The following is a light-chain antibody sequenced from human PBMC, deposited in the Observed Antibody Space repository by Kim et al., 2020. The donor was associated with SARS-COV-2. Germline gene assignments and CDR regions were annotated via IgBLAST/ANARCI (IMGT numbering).Light chain of an antibody. J-gene: IGLJ2*01. CDR2: GNT. Sequence: GVTTSCTGSSSNDGARHDGHWNQDLPETGHKPLVAGNTNRPSGFPDRFSVSRSSTSASLTITELQAEDEADYYCQSYDISLSGSVFGGGAQLTVL. CDR3: QSYDISLSGSV. V-gene: IGLV1-40*01. CDR1: SSNDGARHD.